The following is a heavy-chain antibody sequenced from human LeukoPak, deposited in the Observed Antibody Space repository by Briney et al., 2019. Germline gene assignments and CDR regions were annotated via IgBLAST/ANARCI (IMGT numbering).Heavy chain of an antibody. D-gene: IGHD1-26*01. J-gene: IGHJ4*02. CDR2: IHYGGNT. V-gene: IGHV4-59*08. Sequence: PSETLSLTCTVSGGSMTNYYWSWIRQPAGKGLEWIGYIHYGGNTNYNPSLKSRVTISFDTSKNQFSLNLISATAADTAVYYCARLPGGYWGQGTLVIVSS. CDR3: ARLPGGY. CDR1: GGSMTNYY.